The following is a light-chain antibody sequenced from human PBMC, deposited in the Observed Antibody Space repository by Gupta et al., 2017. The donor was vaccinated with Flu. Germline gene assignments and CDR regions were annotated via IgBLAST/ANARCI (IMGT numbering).Light chain of an antibody. CDR1: QSLLHPNGMTY. CDR3: MQSIHLRT. Sequence: DIVMTQTPLSLSVTPGQPASISCRSSQSLLHPNGMTYFSWYRQKPGHPPQLLIYEVSKRCSGVPDRFSGSGSGKDFTLKSSRGEAEDVGIYYCMQSIHLRTFGQGTKVEV. CDR2: EVS. J-gene: IGKJ1*01. V-gene: IGKV2D-29*01.